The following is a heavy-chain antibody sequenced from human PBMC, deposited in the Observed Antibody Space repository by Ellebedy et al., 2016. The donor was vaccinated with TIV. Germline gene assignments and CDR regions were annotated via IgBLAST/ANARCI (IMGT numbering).Heavy chain of an antibody. CDR1: GFTFSSYS. Sequence: GESLKISXAASGFTFSSYSMNWVRQAPGKGLEWVSYISSSSSYTNYADSVKGRFTISRDNAKNSLYLQMNSLRAEDTAVYYCARERYYYDSSGYYADYWGQGTLVTVSS. V-gene: IGHV3-21*01. J-gene: IGHJ4*02. D-gene: IGHD3-22*01. CDR3: ARERYYYDSSGYYADY. CDR2: ISSSSSYT.